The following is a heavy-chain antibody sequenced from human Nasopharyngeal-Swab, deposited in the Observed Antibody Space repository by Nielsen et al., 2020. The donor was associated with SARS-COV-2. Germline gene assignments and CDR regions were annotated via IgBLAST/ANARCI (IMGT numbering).Heavy chain of an antibody. Sequence: GGSLRLSCAASGFTFGYYGMHWVRQAPGKGLEWVAVISCDGSKKYYVDSVKGRLTISRDNSKNTLCLQMNSLRAEDTAVYYCARDIGHSSGWYSYYSYGMDVWGQGTTVTVSS. CDR1: GFTFGYYG. CDR2: ISCDGSKK. CDR3: ARDIGHSSGWYSYYSYGMDV. V-gene: IGHV3-30*03. D-gene: IGHD6-19*01. J-gene: IGHJ6*02.